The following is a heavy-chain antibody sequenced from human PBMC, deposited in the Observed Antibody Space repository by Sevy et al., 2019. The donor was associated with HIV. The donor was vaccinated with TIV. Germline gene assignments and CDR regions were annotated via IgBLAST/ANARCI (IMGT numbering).Heavy chain of an antibody. D-gene: IGHD3-16*01. J-gene: IGHJ4*02. CDR3: ARDLPHLLPWELSRGSDY. CDR1: GFIFSDFA. CDR2: ISHDEIHK. Sequence: GGSLRLSCAASGFIFSDFAAHWVRQAPGKGLEWVAIISHDEIHKDYADSVKGRFSVSRDTSKNTIYLQMNSLRPEDMAVYYCARDLPHLLPWELSRGSDYWGQGTLVTVSS. V-gene: IGHV3-30*04.